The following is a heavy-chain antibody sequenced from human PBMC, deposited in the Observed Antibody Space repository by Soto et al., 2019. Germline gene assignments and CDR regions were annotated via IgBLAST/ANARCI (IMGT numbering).Heavy chain of an antibody. Sequence: QVQLQESGPGLVKPSDILSLTCTVSGGSISSGGYYWNWIRQYPGKGLEWIAYVYQSGTPYYNPSVKSRATISIDRSKNQFSLMLDSVTAADTAVYYCARDLRLDSWGPGSLVPVSS. CDR1: GGSISSGGYY. J-gene: IGHJ4*02. D-gene: IGHD2-21*02. V-gene: IGHV4-31*03. CDR2: VYQSGTP. CDR3: ARDLRLDS.